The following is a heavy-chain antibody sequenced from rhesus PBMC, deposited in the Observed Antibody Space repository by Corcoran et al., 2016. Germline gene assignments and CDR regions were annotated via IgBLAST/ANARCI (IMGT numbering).Heavy chain of an antibody. CDR3: TRENWRY. J-gene: IGHJ4*01. Sequence: EVQLVESGGGLVQPGGSLRLSCAASGFTFSSYAMSGVRQAPGKGLEWFSYISDTGKTIYYADSVKGRFSISRDNAKNSLSLQMSSLRAEDTAVYYCTRENWRYWGQGVLVTVSS. CDR1: GFTFSSYA. V-gene: IGHV3-136*01. CDR2: ISDTGKTI.